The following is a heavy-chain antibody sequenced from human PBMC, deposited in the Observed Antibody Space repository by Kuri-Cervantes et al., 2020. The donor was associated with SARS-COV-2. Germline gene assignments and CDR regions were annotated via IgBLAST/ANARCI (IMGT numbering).Heavy chain of an antibody. V-gene: IGHV4-59*08. CDR1: GGSISSYY. J-gene: IGHJ4*02. D-gene: IGHD1-26*01. CDR3: ARHAVVLGVATVYFDY. Sequence: SETLSLTCTVSGGSISSYYWSRIRQPPGKGLEWIGYIYYSGSTNYNPSLKSRVTISVDTSKNQFSLKLSSVTAADTAVYYCARHAVVLGVATVYFDYWGQGTLVTVSS. CDR2: IYYSGST.